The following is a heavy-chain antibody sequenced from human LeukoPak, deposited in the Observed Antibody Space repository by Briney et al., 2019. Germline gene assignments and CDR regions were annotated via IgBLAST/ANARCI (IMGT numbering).Heavy chain of an antibody. CDR2: FYYSGST. J-gene: IGHJ4*02. D-gene: IGHD6-13*01. V-gene: IGHV4-59*08. CDR3: ARTRSQGIAAQYFDY. Sequence: SETLSLTCTVSGGSVSSYSWSWIRQPPGKGLEWIGYFYYSGSTNYNPPRKSRVTISVDTSKSQFSLKLTSVTAADTAVYYCARTRSQGIAAQYFDYWGQGTLVTVSS. CDR1: GGSVSSYS.